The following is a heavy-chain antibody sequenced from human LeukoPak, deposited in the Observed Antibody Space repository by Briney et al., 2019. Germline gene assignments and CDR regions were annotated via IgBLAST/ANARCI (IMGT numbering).Heavy chain of an antibody. CDR3: AREGRVAAAGTNPWHGMDV. J-gene: IGHJ6*02. CDR1: GGSISSSSYY. Sequence: SETLSLTCTVSGGSISSSSYYWGWIRQPPGKGLEWIGSIYYSGSTYYNPSLKSRVTISVDTSKNQFSLKLSSVTAADTAVYYCAREGRVAAAGTNPWHGMDVWGQGTTVTVSS. CDR2: IYYSGST. V-gene: IGHV4-39*07. D-gene: IGHD6-13*01.